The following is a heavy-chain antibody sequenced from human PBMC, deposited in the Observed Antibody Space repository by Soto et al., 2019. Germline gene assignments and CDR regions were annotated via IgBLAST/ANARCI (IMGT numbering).Heavy chain of an antibody. CDR1: GFTSDDYA. J-gene: IGHJ4*02. Sequence: EVKLVESGGGLVQPGRSLRLSCVASGFTSDDYAMHWVLQAPGKGLEWVAGIYWNSNRIDYGDSVKGRFTITRDNAEKSLYLQMNSLRPEDTAMYFCLKDVMPGGADCWGQGTLVTVSS. D-gene: IGHD3-16*01. CDR3: LKDVMPGGADC. V-gene: IGHV3-9*02. CDR2: IYWNSNRI.